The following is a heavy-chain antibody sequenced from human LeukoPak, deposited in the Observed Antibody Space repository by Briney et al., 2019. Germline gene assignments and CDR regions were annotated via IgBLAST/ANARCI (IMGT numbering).Heavy chain of an antibody. D-gene: IGHD3-10*01. Sequence: SETLSLTCTVSGGSISSHYWSWIRQPPGKGLEWIGYIYYSGSTNYNPSLKSRVAVSVDTSKNRFSLKLSSVTAADTAVYYCARGGSTSYREFLYNWFDPWGQGTLVTVSS. V-gene: IGHV4-59*11. J-gene: IGHJ5*02. CDR3: ARGGSTSYREFLYNWFDP. CDR1: GGSISSHY. CDR2: IYYSGST.